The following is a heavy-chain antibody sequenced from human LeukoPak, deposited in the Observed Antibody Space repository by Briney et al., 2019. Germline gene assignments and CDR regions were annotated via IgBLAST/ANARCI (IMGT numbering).Heavy chain of an antibody. CDR1: GGSFSSGGYY. CDR2: IYYSGST. Sequence: SQTLSLTCTVSGGSFSSGGYYWSWIRQHPGKGLEWIGYIYYSGSTYYNPSLKSRVTISVDTSKNQFSLKLSSVTAADTAVYYCARWARDTESARNGKVGATRFDYWGQGTLVTVSS. V-gene: IGHV4-31*03. CDR3: ARWARDTESARNGKVGATRFDY. D-gene: IGHD1-26*01. J-gene: IGHJ4*02.